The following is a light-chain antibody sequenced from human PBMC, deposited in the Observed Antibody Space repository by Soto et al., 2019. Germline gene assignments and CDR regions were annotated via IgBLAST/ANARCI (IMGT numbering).Light chain of an antibody. J-gene: IGLJ1*01. V-gene: IGLV1-51*02. CDR2: ENN. Sequence: QSVLTQPPSVSAAPGQKVTISCSGSSSNIGNNYVSWYQQLPGTAPKLLIYENNKRPSGIPDRFSGSKSGTSATLGITGLQTGDGADYYCGTWDSSLYVFGTGTKVTVL. CDR1: SSNIGNNY. CDR3: GTWDSSLYV.